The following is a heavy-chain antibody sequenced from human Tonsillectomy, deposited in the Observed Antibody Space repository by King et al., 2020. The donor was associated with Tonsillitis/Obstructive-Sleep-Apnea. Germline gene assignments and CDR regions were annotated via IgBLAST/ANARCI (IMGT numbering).Heavy chain of an antibody. D-gene: IGHD3-9*01. V-gene: IGHV5-51*01. Sequence: VQLVESGVEVKKPGESLKISCKGSGYSFTSYWIGWVRQMPGKGLEWRGIIYPGDSDTRYSPSFQGQVTIPADKSISTAYLQWSSLTASDTAMYYCARPPTVGYILTGYWFDYWGQGTLVTVSS. CDR2: IYPGDSDT. J-gene: IGHJ4*02. CDR1: GYSFTSYW. CDR3: ARPPTVGYILTGYWFDY.